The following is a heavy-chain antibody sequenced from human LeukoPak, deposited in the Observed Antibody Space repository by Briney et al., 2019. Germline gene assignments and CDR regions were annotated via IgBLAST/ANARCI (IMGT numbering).Heavy chain of an antibody. CDR2: IRGKAYGATT. CDR3: TSSFGQLSFFDY. V-gene: IGHV3-49*04. J-gene: IGHJ4*02. Sequence: GRSLRLSCSTSGFTFGGYSMSWVRQAPGKGLEWVGFIRGKAYGATTEYAASVKGRFTISGDDSKSIAYLQMNSLKTEDTAVYYCTSSFGQLSFFDYWGQGTLVTVSS. CDR1: GFTFGGYS. D-gene: IGHD3-10*01.